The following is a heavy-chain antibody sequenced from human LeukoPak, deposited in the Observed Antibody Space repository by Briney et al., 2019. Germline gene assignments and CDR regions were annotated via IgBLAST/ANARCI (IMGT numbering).Heavy chain of an antibody. CDR3: AKGRGNYYDSSGYQSPPGY. V-gene: IGHV3-23*01. CDR2: ISGSGGST. D-gene: IGHD3-22*01. CDR1: GFTFSSYA. J-gene: IGHJ4*02. Sequence: PGGSLRLSCAASGFTFSSYAMSWVRQAPGKGLEWVSAISGSGGSTYYADSVKGRFTISRDNSKNTLYLQMNSLRAEDTAVYYCAKGRGNYYDSSGYQSPPGYWGQGTLVTVSS.